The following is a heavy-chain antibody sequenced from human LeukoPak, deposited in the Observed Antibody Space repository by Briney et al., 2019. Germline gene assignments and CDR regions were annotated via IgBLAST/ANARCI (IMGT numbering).Heavy chain of an antibody. CDR1: GFTFSSYA. CDR3: ARDRRDYGYFDY. Sequence: GGSLRLSCAASGFTFSSYAMHWVRQAPGKGLEWVAVISYDGSNKYYADSVKGRFTISRDNSKNTLYLQMNSLRAEDTAVYYCARDRRDYGYFDYWGQGTLVTVSS. D-gene: IGHD4-17*01. V-gene: IGHV3-30*04. J-gene: IGHJ4*02. CDR2: ISYDGSNK.